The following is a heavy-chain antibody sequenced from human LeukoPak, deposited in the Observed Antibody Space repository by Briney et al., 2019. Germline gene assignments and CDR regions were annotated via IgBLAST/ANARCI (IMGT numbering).Heavy chain of an antibody. CDR2: IRSNSDGGTI. CDR1: GFIFSTYT. D-gene: IGHD3-22*01. V-gene: IGHV3-15*07. CDR3: ATDFYDTT. J-gene: IGHJ5*02. Sequence: GGSLRLSCAASGFIFSTYTMHCVRQAPGKGLEWVGRIRSNSDGGTIDYAAPVIGRFALSRDDSKNTLYLQMNRLQTEDTAVYYCATDFYDTTWGQGTLVTVSS.